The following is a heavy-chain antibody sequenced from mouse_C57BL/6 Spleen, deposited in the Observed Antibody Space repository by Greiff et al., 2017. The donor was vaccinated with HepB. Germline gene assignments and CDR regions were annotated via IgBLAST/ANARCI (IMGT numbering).Heavy chain of an antibody. Sequence: QVQLKQPGAELVKPGASVKLSCKASGYTFTSYWMHWVKQRPGRGLEWIGRIDPNSGGTKYNEKFKSKAKLTVDKPSSTAYMQLSSLTSEDSAVYYCARGDYGNYNYAMDYWGQGTSVTVSS. D-gene: IGHD2-1*01. J-gene: IGHJ4*01. CDR1: GYTFTSYW. V-gene: IGHV1-72*01. CDR3: ARGDYGNYNYAMDY. CDR2: IDPNSGGT.